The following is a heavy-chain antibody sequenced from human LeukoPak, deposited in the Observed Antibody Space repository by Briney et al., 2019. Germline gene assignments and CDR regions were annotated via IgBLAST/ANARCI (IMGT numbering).Heavy chain of an antibody. Sequence: PSETLSLTCAVYGGSFSGYYWSWIRQTPGKELEWIGEINHSGSTNYNPSLKSRVTISVDTSKNQFSLKLSSVTAADTAVYYCARHVARRWFDPWGQGTLVTVSS. CDR3: ARHVARRWFDP. CDR2: INHSGST. J-gene: IGHJ5*02. D-gene: IGHD2-15*01. V-gene: IGHV4-34*01. CDR1: GGSFSGYY.